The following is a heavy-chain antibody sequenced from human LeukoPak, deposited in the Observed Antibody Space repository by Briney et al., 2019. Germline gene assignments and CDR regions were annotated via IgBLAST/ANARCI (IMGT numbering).Heavy chain of an antibody. V-gene: IGHV3-33*06. D-gene: IGHD1-26*01. Sequence: PGGSLRLSCAASGFTFSSYGMHWVRQAPGKGLEWVAVIWYDGSNKYYADSVKGRFTISRDNSKNTLYLQMNSLRAEDTAVYYCAKDSGLEDAFDIWGQGTMVTVSS. CDR2: IWYDGSNK. CDR3: AKDSGLEDAFDI. CDR1: GFTFSSYG. J-gene: IGHJ3*02.